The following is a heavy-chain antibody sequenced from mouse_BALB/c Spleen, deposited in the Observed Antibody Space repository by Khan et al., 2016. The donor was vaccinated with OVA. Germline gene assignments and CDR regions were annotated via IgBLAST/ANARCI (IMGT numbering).Heavy chain of an antibody. CDR2: INTHSGVP. J-gene: IGHJ4*01. CDR3: VRGGAAYYRNDGGAMEY. Sequence: QIQLVQSGPELKKPGETVRISCKASGYTFTTAGIQWVQKMPGKGLKWIGWINTHSGVPKYAEDFKGRFAFSLEISVNTAYLQITNLKNEDTATYVWVRGGAAYYRNDGGAMEYWGQGTSVTVSS. V-gene: IGHV9-4*02. CDR1: GYTFTTAG. D-gene: IGHD2-14*01.